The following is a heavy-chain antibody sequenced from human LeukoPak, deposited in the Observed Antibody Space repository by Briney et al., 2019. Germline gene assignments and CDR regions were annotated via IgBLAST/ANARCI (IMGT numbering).Heavy chain of an antibody. Sequence: ASVKVSCKASGYTFTSYDINWVGQATGQGGEGRGWMNPNSGNTGYAQKFQGRVTITTDKSTSTAYMALSSLRSEDTAVYYCARGRPTTSIAAAGVNWFDPWGQGTLVTVSS. D-gene: IGHD6-13*01. V-gene: IGHV1-8*03. CDR2: MNPNSGNT. CDR3: ARGRPTTSIAAAGVNWFDP. J-gene: IGHJ5*02. CDR1: GYTFTSYD.